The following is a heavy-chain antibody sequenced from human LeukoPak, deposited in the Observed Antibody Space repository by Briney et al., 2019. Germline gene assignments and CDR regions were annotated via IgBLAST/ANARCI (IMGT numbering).Heavy chain of an antibody. CDR3: ARSHMFSSGWWEYYFDY. CDR1: GGSISTYY. D-gene: IGHD6-19*01. CDR2: IYYSGNT. Sequence: PSETLSLTCIVSGGSISTYYWNWIRQPPGKGLEWIGYIYYSGNTKYNPSLKSRVTISVDTSKNLFSLKLSSVTAADTAVYYCARSHMFSSGWWEYYFDYWGQGTLVTVSS. V-gene: IGHV4-59*01. J-gene: IGHJ4*02.